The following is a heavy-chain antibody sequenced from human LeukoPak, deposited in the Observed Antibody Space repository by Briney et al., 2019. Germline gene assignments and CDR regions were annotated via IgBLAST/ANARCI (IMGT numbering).Heavy chain of an antibody. D-gene: IGHD3-10*01. CDR3: AKGWRFGELFPCWFDP. V-gene: IGHV3-23*01. J-gene: IGHJ5*02. CDR2: ISGSGGST. Sequence: GGSLRLSCAASGFTFSSYAMSWVRQAPGKGLEWVSAISGSGGSTYYADSMKGRFTISRDNSKNTLYLQMNSLRAEDTAVYYCAKGWRFGELFPCWFDPWGQGTLVTVSS. CDR1: GFTFSSYA.